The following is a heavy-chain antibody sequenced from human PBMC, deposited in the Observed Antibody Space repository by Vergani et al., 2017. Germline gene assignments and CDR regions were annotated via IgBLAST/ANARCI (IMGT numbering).Heavy chain of an antibody. D-gene: IGHD3-3*01. Sequence: QMQLVQSGAEVKKPGSSVKVSCKASGYTFTYSYLHWVRQAPGQALEWMGWISAYNGNTNYAQKLQGRVTMTTATSTSTAYMELRSLRSDDTAVYYCARDGEWLLFGDNHNWFDPWGQGTLVTVSS. CDR3: ARDGEWLLFGDNHNWFDP. J-gene: IGHJ5*02. CDR2: ISAYNGNT. CDR1: GYTFTYSY. V-gene: IGHV1-18*04.